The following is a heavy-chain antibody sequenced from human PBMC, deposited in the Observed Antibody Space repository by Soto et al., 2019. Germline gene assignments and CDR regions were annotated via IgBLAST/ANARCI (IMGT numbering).Heavy chain of an antibody. CDR1: GFTFSSYS. CDR2: ISSSSSYI. V-gene: IGHV3-21*01. J-gene: IGHJ3*02. CDR3: ARIQLLYDAFDI. Sequence: EVQLVESGGGLVKPGGSLRLSCAASGFTFSSYSMNWVRQAPGKGLVWVSSISSSSSYISYADSVKGRFTISRYNAKNSVYLQLNSLRAEDTAVYYCARIQLLYDAFDIWRQGTMVTVAS. D-gene: IGHD2-2*02.